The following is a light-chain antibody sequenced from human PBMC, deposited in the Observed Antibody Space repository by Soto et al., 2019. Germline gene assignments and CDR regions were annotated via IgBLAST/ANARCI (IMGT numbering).Light chain of an antibody. Sequence: EIVLTQSPATLSLSPGERATLSCRASQSVNSNLAWYQQRPGQAPRLLIYEASNRATGIPARFSGSGSGTDFTLTISDLEPEDSAVYYCQQRAGWPPLIFGGGTKVEIK. J-gene: IGKJ4*01. CDR3: QQRAGWPPLI. CDR2: EAS. CDR1: QSVNSN. V-gene: IGKV3-11*01.